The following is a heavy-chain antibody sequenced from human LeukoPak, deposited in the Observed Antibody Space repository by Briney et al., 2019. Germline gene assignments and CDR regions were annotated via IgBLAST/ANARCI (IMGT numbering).Heavy chain of an antibody. J-gene: IGHJ3*02. Sequence: ASVKVSCKASGYTYTGYYMHWVRQAPGQGLEWMGWINPNSGGTNYAQKFQGRVTMTRDTSISTAYMELSRLRSDDTAVYYCARGVNYYDSSGHDAFDIWSQGTMVTVSS. CDR2: INPNSGGT. CDR3: ARGVNYYDSSGHDAFDI. CDR1: GYTYTGYY. D-gene: IGHD3-22*01. V-gene: IGHV1-2*02.